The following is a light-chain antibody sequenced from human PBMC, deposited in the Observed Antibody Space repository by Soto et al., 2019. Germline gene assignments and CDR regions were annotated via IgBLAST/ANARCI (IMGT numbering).Light chain of an antibody. V-gene: IGLV2-8*01. CDR1: SSDIGAYNF. CDR2: DVS. J-gene: IGLJ2*01. Sequence: QSALTQPPSASGSPGQSVTISCTGTSSDIGAYNFVSWYQQHPGKAPKLMIYDVSERSSGVPDRFSGSKSGNTASLTVSGLQAEDEAEYYCSSYTGSVIIFGGGTKLTVL. CDR3: SSYTGSVII.